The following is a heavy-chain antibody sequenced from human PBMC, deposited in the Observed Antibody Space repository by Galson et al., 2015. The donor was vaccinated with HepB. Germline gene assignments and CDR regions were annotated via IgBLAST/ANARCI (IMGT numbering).Heavy chain of an antibody. J-gene: IGHJ4*02. Sequence: SVKVSCKASGYTFTSYGISWVRQAPGQGLEWMGGIIPIFGTANYAQKFQGRVTITADESTSTAYMELSSLRSEDTAVYYCARESNYYDSSGYYPYFDYWGQGTLVTVSS. V-gene: IGHV1-69*13. CDR3: ARESNYYDSSGYYPYFDY. CDR1: GYTFTSYG. D-gene: IGHD3-22*01. CDR2: IIPIFGTA.